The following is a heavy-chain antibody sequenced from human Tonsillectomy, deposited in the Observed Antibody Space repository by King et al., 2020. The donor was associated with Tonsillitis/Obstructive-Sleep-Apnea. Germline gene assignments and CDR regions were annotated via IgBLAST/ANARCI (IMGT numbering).Heavy chain of an antibody. V-gene: IGHV4-59*08. CDR1: GGSISSSY. Sequence: VQLQESAPGLVKPSETLSLTCTVSGGSISSSYWSWIRQPPGKGLEWIGYIYYSGSTSYNPSLNSRVTMSVDTSKNQFSLKLSSLTAADTAVYYCARSWLQYSSSSYFFDCWGQGTLVTVSS. J-gene: IGHJ4*02. CDR2: IYYSGST. D-gene: IGHD6-6*01. CDR3: ARSWLQYSSSSYFFDC.